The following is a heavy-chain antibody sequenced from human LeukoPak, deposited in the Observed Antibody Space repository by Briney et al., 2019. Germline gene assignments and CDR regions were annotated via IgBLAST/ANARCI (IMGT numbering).Heavy chain of an antibody. CDR3: ARYDGGDVNDAFDI. D-gene: IGHD2-21*02. J-gene: IGHJ3*02. V-gene: IGHV3-21*01. CDR2: ITSNSKYI. Sequence: GGSLRLSCAASGFTFKTYTMNWVRQAPGKGLEWISSITSNSKYIFYADSVKGRFTISRDNAKNSLYLQMSGLRAEDTAVYLCARYDGGDVNDAFDIWGQGTMVTVSS. CDR1: GFTFKTYT.